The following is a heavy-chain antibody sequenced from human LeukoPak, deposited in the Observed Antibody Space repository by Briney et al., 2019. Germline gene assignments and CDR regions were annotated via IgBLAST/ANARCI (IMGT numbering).Heavy chain of an antibody. J-gene: IGHJ4*02. D-gene: IGHD5-18*01. Sequence: SETLSLTCTVSGGSISSYYWSWIRQPPGKGLEWIGYIYYSGSTNYNPSPKSRVTISVDTSKNQFSLKLSSVTAADTAVYYCARSDTAMVTFDYWGQGTLVTVSS. CDR1: GGSISSYY. V-gene: IGHV4-59*01. CDR3: ARSDTAMVTFDY. CDR2: IYYSGST.